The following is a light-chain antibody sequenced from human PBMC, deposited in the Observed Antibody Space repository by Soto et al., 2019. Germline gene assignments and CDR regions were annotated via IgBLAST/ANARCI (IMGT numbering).Light chain of an antibody. CDR3: EPYNSYRR. CDR2: KAS. J-gene: IGKJ1*01. Sequence: IQLLWTISASGKERVISSFRASQSISSWLAWYQQKPGKAPKLLIYKASSLESGVPSRFCVSGSGTEFTLTISSLQPDDLATYYGEPYNSYRRLAQRPKVDI. V-gene: IGKV1-5*03. CDR1: QSISSW.